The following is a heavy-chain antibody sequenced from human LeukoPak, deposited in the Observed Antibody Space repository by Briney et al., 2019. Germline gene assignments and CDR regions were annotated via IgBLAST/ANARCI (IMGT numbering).Heavy chain of an antibody. D-gene: IGHD3-10*01. Sequence: GRSLRLSCAASGFTFGGYVMTWVRQAPGKGLECVSSITFSSSHIYYADSVKGRFTISRDNTKDSLYLQMNSLRAEDTAIYYCARGPQFSGPGWFDPWGQGTLVTVSS. CDR3: ARGPQFSGPGWFDP. CDR2: ITFSSSHI. CDR1: GFTFGGYV. V-gene: IGHV3-21*01. J-gene: IGHJ5*02.